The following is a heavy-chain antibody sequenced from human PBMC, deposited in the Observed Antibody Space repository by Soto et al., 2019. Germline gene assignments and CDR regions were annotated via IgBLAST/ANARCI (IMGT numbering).Heavy chain of an antibody. J-gene: IGHJ3*02. CDR3: AHTMIPEGEGLWTYAFDI. V-gene: IGHV2-5*02. D-gene: IGHD3-16*01. CDR1: GFSLSTSGVG. CDR2: IYWDDDK. Sequence: SGPTLVKPTQTLTLTCTFSGFSLSTSGVGVGWIRQPPGKALEWLALIYWDDDKRYSPSLKSRLTITKDTSKNQVVLTMTNMDPVDTATYYCAHTMIPEGEGLWTYAFDIWGQGTMVTVSS.